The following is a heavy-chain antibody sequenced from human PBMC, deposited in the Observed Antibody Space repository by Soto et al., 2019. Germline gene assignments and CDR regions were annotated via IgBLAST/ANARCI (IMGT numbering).Heavy chain of an antibody. D-gene: IGHD3-3*01. CDR3: AKDLAYDFWSGQGYYYGMDV. CDR1: GFPFSSSG. V-gene: IGHV3-30*18. Sequence: QVQLVESGGGVVQPGRSLRLSCAASGFPFSSSGMHWVRQAPGKGLEWVAVLSYDGSNKYYADSVKGRFTISRDNSKNTLYLQMNSLRAEDTAVYYCAKDLAYDFWSGQGYYYGMDVWGQGTTVTVSS. CDR2: LSYDGSNK. J-gene: IGHJ6*02.